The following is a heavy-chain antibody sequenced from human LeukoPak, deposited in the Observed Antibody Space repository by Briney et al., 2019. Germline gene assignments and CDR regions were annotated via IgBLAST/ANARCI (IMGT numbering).Heavy chain of an antibody. J-gene: IGHJ4*02. CDR1: GGSISSGGYY. D-gene: IGHD1-1*01. CDR2: IYYSGST. V-gene: IGHV4-31*03. Sequence: PSQTLSLTCTVSGGSISSGGYYWSWIRQHPGKGLEWIGYIYYSGSTYYNPSLKSRVTISVDTSKNQFSLKLSSVTAADTAVNYCARERANWAYFDYWGQGTLVTVSS. CDR3: ARERANWAYFDY.